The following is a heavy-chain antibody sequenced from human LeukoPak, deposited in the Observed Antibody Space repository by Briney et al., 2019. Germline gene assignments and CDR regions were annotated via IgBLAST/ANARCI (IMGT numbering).Heavy chain of an antibody. D-gene: IGHD1-26*01. CDR3: ARDHPVGATRIEIDY. V-gene: IGHV1-2*06. CDR1: GYTFTGYY. J-gene: IGHJ4*02. Sequence: ASVKVSCKASGYTFTGYYMHWVRQAPGQGLEWMGRINPNSGGTNYAQKFQGRVTMTRDTSISTAYMELSRLRPDDTAVYYCARDHPVGATRIEIDYWGQGTLVTVSS. CDR2: INPNSGGT.